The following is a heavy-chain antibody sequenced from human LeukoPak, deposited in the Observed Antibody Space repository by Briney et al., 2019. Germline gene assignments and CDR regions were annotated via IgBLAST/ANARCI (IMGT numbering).Heavy chain of an antibody. CDR2: IYSEVSST. CDR3: ARDRIHVGATTSHFVY. CDR1: LVTFSVDR. D-gene: IGHD1-26*01. V-gene: IGHV3-74*01. Sequence: GSLRVSCAPPLVTFSVDRMHWGRETPGERGWCGSRIYSEVSSTNYADSVNSRFTIYRDNAKNTLYMQMNSLRAEDTAVYYCARDRIHVGATTSHFVYWGQGTLVTVSS. J-gene: IGHJ4*02.